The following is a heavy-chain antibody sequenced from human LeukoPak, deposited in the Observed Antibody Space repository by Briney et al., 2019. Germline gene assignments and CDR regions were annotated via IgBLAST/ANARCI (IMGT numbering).Heavy chain of an antibody. D-gene: IGHD7-27*01. CDR3: ARDHSTEDKAWWLDP. CDR1: GDTFTRNW. J-gene: IGHJ5*02. Sequence: ASGTLSCKTSGDTFTRNWMHWMRQGPGQGLEWMGVISPNGAYTMYAEKFRGRVTVTRDMSSSTDYMELGSLRSEDTAVYYCARDHSTEDKAWWLDPWGPGTPV. CDR2: ISPNGAYT. V-gene: IGHV1-46*01.